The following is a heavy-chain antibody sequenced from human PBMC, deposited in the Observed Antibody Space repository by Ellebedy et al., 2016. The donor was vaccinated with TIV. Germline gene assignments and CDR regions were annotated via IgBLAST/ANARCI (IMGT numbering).Heavy chain of an antibody. J-gene: IGHJ4*02. D-gene: IGHD3-10*01. V-gene: IGHV4-39*07. CDR3: ARVRFGVGIC. Sequence: MPSETLSLTCTVSGGSISSSSYYWGWIRQPPGQGLEWTGSIYHTGSTYYNPSLNSRVTMSLHTSENHLSLKLTSVTAADAAVYYCARVRFGVGICWGQGTLVTVSS. CDR1: GGSISSSSYY. CDR2: IYHTGST.